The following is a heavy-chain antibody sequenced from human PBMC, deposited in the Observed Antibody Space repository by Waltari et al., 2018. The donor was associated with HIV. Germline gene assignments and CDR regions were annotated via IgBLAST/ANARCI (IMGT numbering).Heavy chain of an antibody. V-gene: IGHV4-34*01. CDR2: INHSGST. Sequence: QVQLQQWGAGLLKPSETLSLTCAVYGGSFSGYYWSWIRQPPGKGLEWIGEINHSGSTNYNPSLKSRVTISVDTSKNQFSLKLSSVTAADTAVYYCARGVVPAALDYWGQGTLVTVSS. CDR3: ARGVVPAALDY. J-gene: IGHJ4*02. CDR1: GGSFSGYY. D-gene: IGHD2-2*01.